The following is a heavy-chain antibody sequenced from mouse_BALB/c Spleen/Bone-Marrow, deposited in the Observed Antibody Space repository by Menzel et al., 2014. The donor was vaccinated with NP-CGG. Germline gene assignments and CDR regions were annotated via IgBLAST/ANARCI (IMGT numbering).Heavy chain of an antibody. Sequence: VKLVESGPDLVAPSQSLSITCTVSGFSLTSYCVHWVRQPPGKGLEWLVVDWSDGSTTYNYAFKSRLSSNKDNSKSQVILKMNSLQTNDTAMYDCARHRYGAMDYWGQGTSVTVSS. CDR2: DWSDGST. D-gene: IGHD2-14*01. CDR1: GFSLTSYC. J-gene: IGHJ4*01. V-gene: IGHV2-6-2*01. CDR3: ARHRYGAMDY.